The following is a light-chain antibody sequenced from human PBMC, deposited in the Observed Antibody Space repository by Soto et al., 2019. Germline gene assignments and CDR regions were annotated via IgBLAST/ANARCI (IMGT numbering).Light chain of an antibody. Sequence: EIVLTQSPGTLSLSPGERATLSCRASQSVSSNSLAWYQQKPGQAPRLLIFGASTRAADRFSGSGSGTDFTLKISRVEAEDVGVYYCMQALQTRTFGQGTKVDIK. CDR2: GAS. J-gene: IGKJ1*01. V-gene: IGKV3-20*01. CDR3: MQALQTRT. CDR1: QSVSSNS.